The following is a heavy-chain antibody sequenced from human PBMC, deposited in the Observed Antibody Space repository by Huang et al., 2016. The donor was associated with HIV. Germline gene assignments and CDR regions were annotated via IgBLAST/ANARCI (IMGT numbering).Heavy chain of an antibody. CDR3: ARDPYYSNRWKRNDASFL. D-gene: IGHD4-4*01. Sequence: QVQLVQSGGEVMQPGASVRVSCKASGYDFGSYGMSWVRQAPGQGLGWLGWVGSDSRDKGSAQKFQGRVTITTDTSTTTTYMELRSLRSDDTAMYYCARDPYYSNRWKRNDASFLWGQGTMITVSS. J-gene: IGHJ3*01. CDR2: VGSDSRDK. CDR1: GYDFGSYG. V-gene: IGHV1-18*01.